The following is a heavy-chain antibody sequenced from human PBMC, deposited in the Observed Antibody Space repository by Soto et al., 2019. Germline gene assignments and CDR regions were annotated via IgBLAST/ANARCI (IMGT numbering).Heavy chain of an antibody. CDR1: GFTFSRVS. Sequence: GESLKISCEASGFTFSRVSMNWFRQVPGKGLEWVASISSASSETWYADSVKGRFIISRDNAQNSLFLQMNTLRPEDSAIYYCARVAYWGPGTQVPVSS. J-gene: IGHJ4*02. CDR3: ARVAY. V-gene: IGHV3-21*01. CDR2: ISSASSET.